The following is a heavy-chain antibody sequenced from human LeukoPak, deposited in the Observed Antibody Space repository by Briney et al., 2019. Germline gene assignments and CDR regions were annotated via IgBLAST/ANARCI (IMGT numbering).Heavy chain of an antibody. J-gene: IGHJ1*01. CDR1: GFTFSSYA. V-gene: IGHV3-30-3*01. Sequence: GGSLRLSCAASGFTFSSYAMHWVRQAPGKGLEWVAVISYDGSNKYYADSVKGRFTISRDNSKNTLYLQMNSLRAEDTAVYYCARADVVATISNFQHWGQGTPVTVSS. D-gene: IGHD5-12*01. CDR2: ISYDGSNK. CDR3: ARADVVATISNFQH.